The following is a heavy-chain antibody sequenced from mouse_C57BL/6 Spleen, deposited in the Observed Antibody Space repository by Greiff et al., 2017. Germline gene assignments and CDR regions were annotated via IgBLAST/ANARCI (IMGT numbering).Heavy chain of an antibody. CDR1: GYAFSSSW. CDR2: IYPGDGDT. CDR3: ARSGGSSYYYGSPAWFAY. V-gene: IGHV1-82*01. Sequence: QVQLQQSGPELVKPGASVKISCKASGYAFSSSWMNWVKQRPGKGLEWIGRIYPGDGDTNYNGKFKGKATLTADKSSSTAYMQLSSLTSEDSAVYFCARSGGSSYYYGSPAWFAYWGQGTLVTVSA. J-gene: IGHJ3*01. D-gene: IGHD1-1*01.